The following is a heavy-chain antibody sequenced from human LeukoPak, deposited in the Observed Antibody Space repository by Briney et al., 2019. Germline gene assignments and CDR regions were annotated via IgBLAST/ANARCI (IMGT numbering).Heavy chain of an antibody. V-gene: IGHV3-30*18. CDR2: TSYDGSNK. Sequence: GGSLRLSCAGSGFTFGNYGMHWVRQAPGKGLEWVAVTSYDGSNKYFADSVKGRFTISRDSSKSTLYLQMNSLSAEDTAVYFCAKDRGSYYYGLDVCGQGTTVTVS. J-gene: IGHJ6*02. CDR1: GFTFGNYG. CDR3: AKDRGSYYYGLDV. D-gene: IGHD2-15*01.